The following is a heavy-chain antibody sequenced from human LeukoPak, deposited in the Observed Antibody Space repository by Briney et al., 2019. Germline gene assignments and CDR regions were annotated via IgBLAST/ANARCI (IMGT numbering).Heavy chain of an antibody. CDR3: ATPPTVTRNY. V-gene: IGHV3-30*02. CDR1: GFTFSTYG. CDR2: IRYDGSNK. D-gene: IGHD4-17*01. J-gene: IGHJ4*02. Sequence: GGSLRLSCAASGFTFSTYGMHWVRQAPGKGLEWVAFIRYDGSNKYYADSVKGRFTISRDNSKNTLYLQMNSLRAEDTAVYYCATPPTVTRNYWGQGTLVTVSS.